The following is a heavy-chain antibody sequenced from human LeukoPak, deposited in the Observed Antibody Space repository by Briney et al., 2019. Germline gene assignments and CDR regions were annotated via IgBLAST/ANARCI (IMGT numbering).Heavy chain of an antibody. D-gene: IGHD4-23*01. CDR1: GFSFSNYA. V-gene: IGHV3-23*01. J-gene: IGHJ4*02. Sequence: PGGSLRLSCVASGFSFSNYAMSWVRQTPGKGLEWVSVISDSGSNTYYADSVKGRFTISRDNSKNTLYLQINSLRAEDTALYHCAKERSLNGGYSDGYFDHWGQGIPVTVSS. CDR2: ISDSGSNT. CDR3: AKERSLNGGYSDGYFDH.